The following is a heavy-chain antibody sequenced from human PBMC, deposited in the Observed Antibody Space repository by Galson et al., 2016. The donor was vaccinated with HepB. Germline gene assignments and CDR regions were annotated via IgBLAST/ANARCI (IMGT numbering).Heavy chain of an antibody. CDR3: ARGVTGTPDFDF. Sequence: ETLSLTCNVSGGSISSYFWSWIRQPPGKGLEWIGYICKSGNTNYSPSLKSRVTVSLDASKNQFSLKLRSVTAADTAVYYCARGVTGTPDFDFGGQGALVTVSS. V-gene: IGHV4-59*01. CDR1: GGSISSYF. CDR2: ICKSGNT. D-gene: IGHD2-21*02. J-gene: IGHJ4*02.